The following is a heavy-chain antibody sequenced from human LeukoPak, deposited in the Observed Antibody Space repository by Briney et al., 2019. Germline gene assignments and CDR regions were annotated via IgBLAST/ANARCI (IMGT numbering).Heavy chain of an antibody. D-gene: IGHD6-19*01. CDR3: ARGVRIAVAGNIDY. Sequence: GGSLRLSCAASGFTFSSYAMNWVRQAPGKGLEWVSNISGSGGTTYYADSVKGRFTISRDNSRNTLYLQMNSLRAEDTAVYYCARGVRIAVAGNIDYWGRGTLVTVSS. V-gene: IGHV3-23*01. CDR2: ISGSGGTT. J-gene: IGHJ4*02. CDR1: GFTFSSYA.